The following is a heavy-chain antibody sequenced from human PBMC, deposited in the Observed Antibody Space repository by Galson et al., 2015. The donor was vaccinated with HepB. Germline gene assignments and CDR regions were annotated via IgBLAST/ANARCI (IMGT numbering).Heavy chain of an antibody. V-gene: IGHV1-2*04. CDR3: ARGLLWFGELFGDY. D-gene: IGHD3-10*01. CDR2: INPNSGGT. CDR1: GYTFTGYY. Sequence: SVKVSCKASGYTFTGYYMHWVRQAPGQGLEWMGWINPNSGGTNYAQKFQGWVTMTRDTSISTAYMELSRLRSDDTAVYYCARGLLWFGELFGDYWGQGTLVTVSS. J-gene: IGHJ4*02.